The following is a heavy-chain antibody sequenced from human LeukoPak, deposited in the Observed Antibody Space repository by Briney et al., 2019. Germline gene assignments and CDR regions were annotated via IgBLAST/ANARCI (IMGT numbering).Heavy chain of an antibody. CDR3: ARGRGEMATMAPTDY. J-gene: IGHJ4*02. CDR2: INHSVST. CDR1: GGSFSGYY. V-gene: IGHV4-34*01. D-gene: IGHD5-12*01. Sequence: PSQSLSLTCAVYGGSFSGYYWSWISQLPRKGLEWIGEINHSVSTNSNPSLKSRVTLSVDTSKNQSSLKLSSVTAADTAVYYCARGRGEMATMAPTDYWGQGTLVTVSS.